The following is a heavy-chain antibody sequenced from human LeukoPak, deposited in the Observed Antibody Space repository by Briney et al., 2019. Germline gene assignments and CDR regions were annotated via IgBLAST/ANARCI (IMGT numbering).Heavy chain of an antibody. V-gene: IGHV4-30-4*01. D-gene: IGHD1-1*01. Sequence: PSQTLSLTCTVFGGSISSANYYWSWIRQPPGKGLEWIGYINYSGSAFYNPSLESRIIISVDTSKNQISLKVTSVTAADSAVYYCARKSRTWANRIDPWGQGTLVTVSS. CDR3: ARKSRTWANRIDP. CDR2: INYSGSA. CDR1: GGSISSANYY. J-gene: IGHJ5*02.